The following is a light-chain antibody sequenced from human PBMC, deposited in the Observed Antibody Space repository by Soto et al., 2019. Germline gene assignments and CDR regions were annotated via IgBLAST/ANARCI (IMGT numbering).Light chain of an antibody. Sequence: QSALTQPRSVSGSPGQSVTISCTGTSSDVGGYNYVSWYQQHPGKAPKLMIYDVSKRPSGVPDRFSGSKSGNTAYLTISGLHAEDDADYYCCSYAGSYTWVFGGGTKLTVL. J-gene: IGLJ3*02. V-gene: IGLV2-11*01. CDR1: SSDVGGYNY. CDR2: DVS. CDR3: CSYAGSYTWV.